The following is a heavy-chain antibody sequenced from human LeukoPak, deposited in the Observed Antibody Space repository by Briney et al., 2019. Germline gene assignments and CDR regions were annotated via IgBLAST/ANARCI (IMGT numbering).Heavy chain of an antibody. J-gene: IGHJ4*02. D-gene: IGHD6-13*01. CDR1: GDSISSYY. CDR3: AREPSYSSSWFGY. Sequence: SETLSLTCTVSGDSISSYYWSWIRQPAGKGLEWIGRIYSSGSTNYNPSLTSRVTMSVDTSKSQFSLKLSSVTAADTAVYYCAREPSYSSSWFGYWGQGTLVTVSS. CDR2: IYSSGST. V-gene: IGHV4-4*07.